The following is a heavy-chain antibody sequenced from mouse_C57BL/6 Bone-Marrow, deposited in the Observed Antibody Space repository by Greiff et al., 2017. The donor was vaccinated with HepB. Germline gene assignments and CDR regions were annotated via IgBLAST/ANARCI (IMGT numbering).Heavy chain of an antibody. CDR3: AKNYYGNRYYAMDY. CDR1: GFSLTSYG. D-gene: IGHD2-1*01. Sequence: VQLVESGPGLVQPSQSLSITCTVSGFSLTSYGVHWVRQSPGKGLEWLGVIWRGGSTDYNAAFMSRLSITKDNSKSQVFFKMNSLQADDTAIYYCAKNYYGNRYYAMDYWGQGTSVTVSS. V-gene: IGHV2-5*01. J-gene: IGHJ4*01. CDR2: IWRGGST.